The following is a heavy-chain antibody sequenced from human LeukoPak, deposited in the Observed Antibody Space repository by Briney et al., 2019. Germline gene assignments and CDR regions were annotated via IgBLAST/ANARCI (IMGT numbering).Heavy chain of an antibody. V-gene: IGHV4-30-2*01. CDR1: SGSINTGGNY. CDR2: IYHSGTT. CDR3: ARVGSGLSVFDY. D-gene: IGHD3-10*01. Sequence: SQTLSLTCTVPSGSINTGGNYWSWVRQPPGKGLEWLGYIYHSGTTYNSPSLQSRVTISIDKSKNQISLRLSSVTAADTAVYYCARVGSGLSVFDYWGPGIFVTVSS. J-gene: IGHJ4*02.